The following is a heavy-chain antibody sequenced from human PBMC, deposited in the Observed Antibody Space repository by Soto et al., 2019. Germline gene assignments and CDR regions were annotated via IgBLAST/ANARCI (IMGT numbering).Heavy chain of an antibody. J-gene: IGHJ4*02. V-gene: IGHV3-23*01. CDR3: AKDRRIAVAGLYYFDY. Sequence: GGSLRLSCAASGFTFSSYAMSWVRQAPGKGLEWVSAISGSGGSTYHAGSVKGRFTISRDNSKNTLYLQMNSLRAEDTAVYYCAKDRRIAVAGLYYFDYWGQGTLVTISS. CDR1: GFTFSSYA. D-gene: IGHD6-19*01. CDR2: ISGSGGST.